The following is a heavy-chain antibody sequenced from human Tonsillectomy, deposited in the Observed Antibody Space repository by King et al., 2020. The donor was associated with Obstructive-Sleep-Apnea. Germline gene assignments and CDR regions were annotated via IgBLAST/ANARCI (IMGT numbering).Heavy chain of an antibody. V-gene: IGHV3-9*01. Sequence: VQLVESGGGLVQPGRSLRLSCAXSGXTXEDXTMXWVRQAPGKGLEWVSGIRWNSGTIDYADSVKGRFXVSRDNAKNFLYLQMNSLRTEDTALYYCAKDAATGDAFDIWGXGTMVTVSS. D-gene: IGHD1-26*01. J-gene: IGHJ3*02. CDR1: GXTXEDXT. CDR3: AKDAATGDAFDI. CDR2: IRWNSGTI.